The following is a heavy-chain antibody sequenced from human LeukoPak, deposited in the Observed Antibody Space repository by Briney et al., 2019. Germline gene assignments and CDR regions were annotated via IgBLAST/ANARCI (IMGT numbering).Heavy chain of an antibody. CDR2: INHSGST. V-gene: IGHV4-34*01. J-gene: IGHJ3*02. Sequence: PSETLSLTCAVYGESFSGYYWSWIRQPPGKGLEWIGEINHSGSTNYNPSLKSRVTISVDTSKNQFSLKLSSVTAADTAVYYCARNYCSSTSCYWGHAAFDIWGQGTMVTVSS. CDR3: ARNYCSSTSCYWGHAAFDI. CDR1: GESFSGYY. D-gene: IGHD2-2*01.